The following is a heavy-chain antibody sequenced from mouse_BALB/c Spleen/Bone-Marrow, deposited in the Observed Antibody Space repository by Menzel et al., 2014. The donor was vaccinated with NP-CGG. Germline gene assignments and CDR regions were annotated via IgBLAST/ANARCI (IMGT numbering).Heavy chain of an antibody. V-gene: IGHV1S41*01. J-gene: IGHJ3*01. CDR3: ARGYGNSAWFAY. CDR2: IAPGSGST. D-gene: IGHD2-10*02. CDR1: GYTFTSYW. Sequence: DLVKPGASVKLSCKASGYTFTSYWINWIKQRPGQGLEWIGRIAPGSGSTYYNEMFKGKATLTVDTSSSTAYIQLSSLSSEDSAVYFGARGYGNSAWFAYWGLGTLVTVSA.